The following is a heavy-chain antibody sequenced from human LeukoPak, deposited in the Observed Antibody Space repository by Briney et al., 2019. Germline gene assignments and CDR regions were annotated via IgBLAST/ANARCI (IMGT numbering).Heavy chain of an antibody. CDR1: GGSISSYY. CDR3: ARYSSWYVDY. V-gene: IGHV4-59*01. CDR2: IYYIGST. D-gene: IGHD6-13*01. Sequence: SETLSLTCTVSGGSISSYYWSWIRQPPGKGLEWIGYIYYIGSTNYNPSLKSRVAISVDTSKNQFSLKLSSVTAADTAVYYCARYSSWYVDYWGQGTLVTVSS. J-gene: IGHJ4*02.